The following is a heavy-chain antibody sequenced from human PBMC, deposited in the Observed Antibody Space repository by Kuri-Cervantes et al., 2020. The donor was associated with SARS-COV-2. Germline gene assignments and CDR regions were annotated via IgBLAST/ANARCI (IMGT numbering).Heavy chain of an antibody. CDR3: ARDLGIWRAFDI. Sequence: SETLSLTYTVSGGSISSYYWSWIRQPPGRGLEWIGYIYYSGSTNYNPSLKSRVTISVDTSKNQFSLKPSSVTAADTAVYYCARDLGIWRAFDIWGQGTMVTVSS. CDR1: GGSISSYY. CDR2: IYYSGST. J-gene: IGHJ3*02. V-gene: IGHV4-59*01. D-gene: IGHD3-16*01.